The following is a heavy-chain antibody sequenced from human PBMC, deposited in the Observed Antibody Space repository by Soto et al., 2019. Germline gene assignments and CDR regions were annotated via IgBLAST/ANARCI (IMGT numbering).Heavy chain of an antibody. V-gene: IGHV3-23*01. J-gene: IGHJ4*02. D-gene: IGHD2-15*01. CDR2: ISGSGGST. Sequence: EGSLRLSCAASGFTFSSYAMSWVRQAPGKGLEWVSAISGSGGSTYYADSVKGRFTISRDNSKNTLYLQMNSLRAEDTAVYYCAKVVGVVAATYYFDYWGQGTLVTVSS. CDR1: GFTFSSYA. CDR3: AKVVGVVAATYYFDY.